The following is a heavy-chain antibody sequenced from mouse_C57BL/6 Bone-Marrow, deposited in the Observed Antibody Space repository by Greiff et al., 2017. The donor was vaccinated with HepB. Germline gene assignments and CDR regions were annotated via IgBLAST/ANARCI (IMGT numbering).Heavy chain of an antibody. CDR1: GYTFTSYG. D-gene: IGHD1-2*01. J-gene: IGHJ2*01. CDR2: IYPRSGNT. CDR3: ARDSLLRVFDY. Sequence: VQLQQSGAELARPEASVKLSCKASGYTFTSYGISWVKQRTGQGLEWIGEIYPRSGNTYYNEKFKGKATLTADKSSSTAYMELRSLTSEDSAVYFCARDSLLRVFDYWGQGTTLTVSS. V-gene: IGHV1-81*01.